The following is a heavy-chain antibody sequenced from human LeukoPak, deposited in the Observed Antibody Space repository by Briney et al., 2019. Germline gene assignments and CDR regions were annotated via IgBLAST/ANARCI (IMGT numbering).Heavy chain of an antibody. CDR1: GFTFGSYS. D-gene: IGHD3-10*01. V-gene: IGHV3-21*01. Sequence: PGGSLRLSCAASGFTFGSYSMNWVRQAPGKGLEWVSSISSSSSYIYYADSVKGRFTISRDNAKNSLYLQMNSLRAEDTAVYYCATFGNAFDIWGQGTMVTVSS. J-gene: IGHJ3*02. CDR3: ATFGNAFDI. CDR2: ISSSSSYI.